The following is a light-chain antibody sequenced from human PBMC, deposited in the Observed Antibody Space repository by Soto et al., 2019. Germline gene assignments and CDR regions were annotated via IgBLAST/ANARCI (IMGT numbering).Light chain of an antibody. J-gene: IGKJ4*01. CDR2: GAS. Sequence: EIVMTHSPATLSVSPGGRATLSRRASQSVSSNLAWYQQKPGQAPSLLIYGASTRATGTPARFSGSGSGTEFTLTISSLQSEDFAVYYCQQYIRWPLTFGGGTKVDI. CDR1: QSVSSN. CDR3: QQYIRWPLT. V-gene: IGKV3-15*01.